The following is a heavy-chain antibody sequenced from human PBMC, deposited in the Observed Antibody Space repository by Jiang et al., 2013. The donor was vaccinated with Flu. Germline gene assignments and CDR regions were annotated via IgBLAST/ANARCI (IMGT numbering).Heavy chain of an antibody. D-gene: IGHD2-15*01. J-gene: IGHJ6*02. CDR2: ISAYNGNT. CDR1: GYTFTSYG. CDR3: ARDRVGSGGRHYYYYGMDV. V-gene: IGHV1-18*01. Sequence: GAEVKKPGASVKVSCKASGYTFTSYGISWVRQAPGQGLEWMGWISAYNGNTNYAQKVQGRVTMTTDTSASTAYMELRSLRSDDTAVYFXARDRVGSGGRHYYYYGMDVLGPRDHGHRL.